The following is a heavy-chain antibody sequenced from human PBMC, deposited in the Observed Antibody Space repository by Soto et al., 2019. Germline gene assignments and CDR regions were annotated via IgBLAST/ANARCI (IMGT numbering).Heavy chain of an antibody. D-gene: IGHD3-9*01. CDR2: VANSGIRT. J-gene: IGHJ4*02. CDR1: GLTFSSYA. Sequence: EVQLLESGGDLVQPGGSLRLACAASGLTFSSYAMSWVRQAPGKGLEWVSTVANSGIRTYYADSVKGRFAISRDNSKNTAYLQMEGPRSEDTAIYDCSKARDQMGYVAWFPDWGQGTLVTVS. V-gene: IGHV3-23*01. CDR3: SKARDQMGYVAWFPD.